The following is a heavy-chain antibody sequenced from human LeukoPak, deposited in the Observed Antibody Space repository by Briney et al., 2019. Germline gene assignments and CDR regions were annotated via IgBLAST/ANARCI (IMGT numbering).Heavy chain of an antibody. D-gene: IGHD3-3*01. CDR2: MNPNSGNT. J-gene: IGHJ5*02. CDR3: ARGPFYDFWSGYYMRENWFDP. Sequence: GASVKVSCKASGYTFTSYDINWVRQATGQGLEWTGWMNPNSGNTGYAQKFQGRVTMTRNTSISTAYMELSSLRSEDTAVYYCARGPFYDFWSGYYMRENWFDPWGQGTLVTVSS. CDR1: GYTFTSYD. V-gene: IGHV1-8*01.